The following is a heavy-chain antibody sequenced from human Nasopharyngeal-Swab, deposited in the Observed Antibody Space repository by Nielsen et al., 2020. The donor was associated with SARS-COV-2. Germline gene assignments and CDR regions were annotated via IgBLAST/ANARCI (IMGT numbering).Heavy chain of an antibody. D-gene: IGHD3-10*01. CDR3: VRDSKLLGFGELSGYMDV. V-gene: IGHV3-30-3*01. Sequence: WIRQPPGKGLEWVAVVSYDGSNQYYGDSVQGRFTISRDTSKNTLFLQMNGLGPDDTAMYYCVRDSKLLGFGELSGYMDVWGTGTTVTVSS. J-gene: IGHJ6*03. CDR2: VSYDGSNQ.